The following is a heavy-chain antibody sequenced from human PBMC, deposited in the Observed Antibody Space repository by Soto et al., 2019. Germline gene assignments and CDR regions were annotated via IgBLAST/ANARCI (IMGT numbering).Heavy chain of an antibody. CDR1: GGSISSSTYY. Sequence: LSLTCTVSGGSISSSTYYWGWIRQPPGKGLEWIGSVYYSGSTYYNPSLKSRVTISVDTSNNQFSLKLNSVTAADTAVYYCARHQYYYDSSGYTLDYWGQGTLVTVSS. D-gene: IGHD3-22*01. V-gene: IGHV4-39*01. J-gene: IGHJ4*02. CDR3: ARHQYYYDSSGYTLDY. CDR2: VYYSGST.